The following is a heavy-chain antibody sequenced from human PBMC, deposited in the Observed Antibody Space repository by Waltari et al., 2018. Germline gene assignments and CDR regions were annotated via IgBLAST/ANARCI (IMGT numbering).Heavy chain of an antibody. D-gene: IGHD2-15*01. CDR2: ISSTSNTK. CDR3: ARGYSSLPAVKGDF. V-gene: IGHV3-30*03. Sequence: QVQLVESGGGVVQPGRSLRLSCAASGFIFSNYGMHWVRQAPGKGLEWVAVISSTSNTKYYTDSVQGRFTISRDNSQSTVYLQMNNLRAEDTAVYYCARGYSSLPAVKGDFWGQGTLVTVSS. CDR1: GFIFSNYG. J-gene: IGHJ4*02.